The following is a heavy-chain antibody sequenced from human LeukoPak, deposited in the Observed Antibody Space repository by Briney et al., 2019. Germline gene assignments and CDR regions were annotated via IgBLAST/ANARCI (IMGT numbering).Heavy chain of an antibody. Sequence: ASVKVSCKASGYSFTDYGVSWVRQAPGQGLGWMGWISPYTGNTDYPRDLRGRVAMTADTSTSTVYMELKSLRSDDTAFYYCTREAEDLPGVITFLYWGQGTLVTVSS. CDR1: GYSFTDYG. V-gene: IGHV1-18*01. D-gene: IGHD3-22*01. J-gene: IGHJ4*02. CDR2: ISPYTGNT. CDR3: TREAEDLPGVITFLY.